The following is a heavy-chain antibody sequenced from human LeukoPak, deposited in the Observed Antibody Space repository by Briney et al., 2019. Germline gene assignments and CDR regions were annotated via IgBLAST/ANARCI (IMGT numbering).Heavy chain of an antibody. CDR3: ARDLKSGWAQHGNNY. Sequence: SETLSLTCTVSGGSISSYYWSWIRQPPGKGLEWIGYIYYSGSTNYNPSLKSRVTISVDTSKNQFSLKLSSVTAANTAVYYCARDLKSGWAQHGNNYWGQGTLVTVSS. D-gene: IGHD6-19*01. CDR1: GGSISSYY. CDR2: IYYSGST. J-gene: IGHJ4*02. V-gene: IGHV4-59*12.